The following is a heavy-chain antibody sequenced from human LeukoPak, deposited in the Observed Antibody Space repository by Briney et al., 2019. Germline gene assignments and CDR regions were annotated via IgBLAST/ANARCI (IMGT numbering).Heavy chain of an antibody. CDR3: ASGIVVVRQGAFDI. CDR2: MYYSGGT. J-gene: IGHJ3*02. V-gene: IGHV4-59*01. D-gene: IGHD3-22*01. Sequence: SVTLSLTCTVSGGSISSYYWSWIRQPPGKGLEWIGYMYYSGGTNYNPSLKSRVTISVDTSKNQFSLKLSSVTAADTAVYYCASGIVVVRQGAFDIWGQGTMVTVSS. CDR1: GGSISSYY.